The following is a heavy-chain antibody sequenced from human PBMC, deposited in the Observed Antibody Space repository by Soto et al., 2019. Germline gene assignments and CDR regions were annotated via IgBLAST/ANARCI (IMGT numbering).Heavy chain of an antibody. CDR3: VRDEYSSSSAGWGYYYYYYGMDV. J-gene: IGHJ6*02. CDR1: GFTFSSYG. D-gene: IGHD6-6*01. V-gene: IGHV3-33*01. CDR2: IWYDGSNK. Sequence: GGSLRLSCAASGFTFSSYGMHWVRQAPGKGLEWVALIWYDGSNKYYADSVKGRFTISRDNSKNTLYLQMNSLRAEDTAVYYCVRDEYSSSSAGWGYYYYYYGMDVWGQGTTVTVSS.